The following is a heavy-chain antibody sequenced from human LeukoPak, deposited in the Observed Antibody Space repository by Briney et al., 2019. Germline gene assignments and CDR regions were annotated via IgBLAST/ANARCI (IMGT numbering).Heavy chain of an antibody. D-gene: IGHD7-27*01. J-gene: IGHJ6*03. CDR2: INPSGGST. Sequence: ASVKVSXKASGYTFTSYYMHWVRQAPGQGLEWMGIINPSGGSTSYAQKFQGIVTMTRDTSTSTVYMELSSLRSEDTAVYYCARDLWGPHYYYMDVWGKGTTVTVPS. V-gene: IGHV1-46*01. CDR3: ARDLWGPHYYYMDV. CDR1: GYTFTSYY.